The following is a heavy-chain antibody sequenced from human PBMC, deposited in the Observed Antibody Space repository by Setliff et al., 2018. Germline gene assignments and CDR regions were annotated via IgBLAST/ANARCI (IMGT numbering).Heavy chain of an antibody. J-gene: IGHJ4*02. CDR2: ISTYNGDT. Sequence: ASVKVSCKASGYTFTSYGISWVRQAPGQGLEWMGWISTYNGDTDYAQKLQDRLTMTTDTSTSTVYMELRSLRSDDTAVYYCVRTVYYDSSGYGVWGQGTQVTVSS. D-gene: IGHD3-22*01. V-gene: IGHV1-18*01. CDR1: GYTFTSYG. CDR3: VRTVYYDSSGYGV.